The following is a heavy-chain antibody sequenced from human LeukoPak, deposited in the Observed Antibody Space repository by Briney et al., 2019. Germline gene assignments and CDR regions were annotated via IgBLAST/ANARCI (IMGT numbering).Heavy chain of an antibody. V-gene: IGHV4-34*01. Sequence: SETLSLTCAVYGGSFSGYDWRWIRQPPGKGLEWIGEINHSGSTNYNPSLKSRVTISIDTSKNQFSLRLTSVTAADTAVYYCARGHLLRGVKIWAHEFDPWGQGVLVTVSS. CDR2: INHSGST. D-gene: IGHD3-10*01. J-gene: IGHJ5*02. CDR3: ARGHLLRGVKIWAHEFDP. CDR1: GGSFSGYD.